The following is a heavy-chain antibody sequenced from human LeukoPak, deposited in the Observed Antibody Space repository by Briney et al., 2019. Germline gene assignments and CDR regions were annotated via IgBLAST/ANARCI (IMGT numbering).Heavy chain of an antibody. Sequence: SETLSLTCTVSGGSISSYYWGWIRQPPGKGLEWIGSIYYSGSTYYNPSLKSRVTISVDTSKNQFSLKLSSVTAADTAVYYCARGISSVQWLGYYYYYYMDVWGKGTTVTVSS. D-gene: IGHD6-19*01. J-gene: IGHJ6*03. V-gene: IGHV4-39*07. CDR3: ARGISSVQWLGYYYYYYMDV. CDR1: GGSISSYY. CDR2: IYYSGST.